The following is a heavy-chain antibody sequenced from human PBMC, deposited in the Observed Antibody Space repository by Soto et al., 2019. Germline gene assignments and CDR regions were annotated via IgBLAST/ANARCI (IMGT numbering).Heavy chain of an antibody. Sequence: GGSLRLSCAASGFTFSSYAMSWVRQAPGKGLEWVSAISGSGGSTYYADSVKGRFTISRDNSKNTLYLQMNSLRAEDAAVYYCAKDQRFLEWLFDYWGQGTLVTVSS. CDR3: AKDQRFLEWLFDY. D-gene: IGHD3-3*01. CDR1: GFTFSSYA. J-gene: IGHJ4*02. CDR2: ISGSGGST. V-gene: IGHV3-23*01.